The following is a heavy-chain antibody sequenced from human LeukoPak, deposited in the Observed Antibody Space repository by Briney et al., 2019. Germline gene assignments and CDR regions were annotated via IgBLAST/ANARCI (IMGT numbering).Heavy chain of an antibody. V-gene: IGHV3-30-3*01. D-gene: IGHD5-18*01. CDR2: ISYDGSNK. CDR3: AKEDVDTATDY. J-gene: IGHJ4*02. Sequence: GGSLRLSCAASGFTFSSYAMHWVRQAPGKGLEWVAVISYDGSNKYYADSVKGRFTISRDNSKNTLYLQMNSLRAEDTAVYYCAKEDVDTATDYWGQGTLVTVSS. CDR1: GFTFSSYA.